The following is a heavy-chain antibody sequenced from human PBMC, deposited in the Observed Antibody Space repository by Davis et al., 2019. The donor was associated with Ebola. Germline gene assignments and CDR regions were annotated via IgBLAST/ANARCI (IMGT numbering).Heavy chain of an antibody. CDR1: GYTFTSYG. J-gene: IGHJ4*02. D-gene: IGHD3-10*01. CDR2: ISAYNGKT. Sequence: ASVKVSCKASGYTFTSYGITWVRQAPGQGLEWVGWISAYNGKTNYLQKLQGRVTMTTDTSTSTAYMDLRSLRPDDTAVYYCARGGGSTQSGIDYWGQGTLVTVSS. V-gene: IGHV1-18*01. CDR3: ARGGGSTQSGIDY.